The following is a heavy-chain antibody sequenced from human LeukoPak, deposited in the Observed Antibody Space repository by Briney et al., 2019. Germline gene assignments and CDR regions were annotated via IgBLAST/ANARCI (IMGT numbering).Heavy chain of an antibody. V-gene: IGHV3-30-3*01. Sequence: GGSLRLSCAASGFSFSDYAMYWVRQAPGKGLEWVAVISYDGSNKYYADSVKGRFTNSRDDSKNTLYLQMNSLRAEDTAVYYCAKGKGGSGFDSIDIWGQGTMVTVSS. D-gene: IGHD3-10*01. CDR1: GFSFSDYA. J-gene: IGHJ3*02. CDR3: AKGKGGSGFDSIDI. CDR2: ISYDGSNK.